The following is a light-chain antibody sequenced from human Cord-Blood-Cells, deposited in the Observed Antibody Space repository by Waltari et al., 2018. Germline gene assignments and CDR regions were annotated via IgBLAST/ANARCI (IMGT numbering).Light chain of an antibody. CDR1: QSVSSN. CDR2: GSS. CDR3: QEYKDWPPWT. V-gene: IGKV3-15*01. Sequence: EIVMTQSPATLSVSPGERATLSCRASQSVSSNLAWYQQKPGQAPRLLIYGSSTRATGIPARFSGSGSGTEFTLTISSLQAEDFAVYYWQEYKDWPPWTFGQGTKVGIK. J-gene: IGKJ1*01.